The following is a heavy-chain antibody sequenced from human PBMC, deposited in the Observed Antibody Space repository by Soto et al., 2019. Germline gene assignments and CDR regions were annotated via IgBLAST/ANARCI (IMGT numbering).Heavy chain of an antibody. CDR1: DFTFRNSW. Sequence: WGSLRLSCATSDFTFRNSWINWVRQAPGKGLEWVANIKPDGGATNYVDSVKGRFTISRDNVRNSASLQMNSLRVEDTAVYFCLGGNGGPQWGQGALVTVSS. CDR2: IKPDGGAT. V-gene: IGHV3-7*03. J-gene: IGHJ4*02. CDR3: LGGNGGPQ. D-gene: IGHD2-15*01.